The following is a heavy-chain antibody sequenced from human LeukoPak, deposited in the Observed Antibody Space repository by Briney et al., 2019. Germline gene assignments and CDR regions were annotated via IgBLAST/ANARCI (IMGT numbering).Heavy chain of an antibody. CDR1: DFTFTNAW. Sequence: GGSLRLSCTTSDFTFTNAWMSWVRQAPGQGLEWVGRIKSRTFGETTDYPELVKGRFSISRADSKNTLYLQMNSLRAEDTALYYCASLPVRYWGQGTLVTVSS. CDR2: IKSRTFGETT. V-gene: IGHV3-15*01. J-gene: IGHJ4*02. CDR3: ASLPVRY.